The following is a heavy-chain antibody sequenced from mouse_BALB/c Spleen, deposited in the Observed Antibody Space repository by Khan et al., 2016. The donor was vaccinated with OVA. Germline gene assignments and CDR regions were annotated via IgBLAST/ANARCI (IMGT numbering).Heavy chain of an antibody. CDR1: GFSLNNYS. Sequence: QVQLKQSGPGLVQPSQSLSITCTVSGFSLNNYSVHWVRQSPGKGLEWLGVIWSAGSTDNNAAFISRMTISKDNSRNQLFFRMNSLQPNATAIYYCARRGYDYGRGALFAYWGQGTLVTVSA. CDR3: ARRGYDYGRGALFAY. CDR2: IWSAGST. D-gene: IGHD2-4*01. J-gene: IGHJ3*01. V-gene: IGHV2-2*02.